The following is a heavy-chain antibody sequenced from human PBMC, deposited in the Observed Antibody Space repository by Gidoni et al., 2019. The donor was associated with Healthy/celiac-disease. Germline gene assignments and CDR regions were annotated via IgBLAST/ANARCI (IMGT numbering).Heavy chain of an antibody. Sequence: QVQLVQSGAEVKKPGASVKVSCKASGYTFTSYGISWVRQAPGQGLEWMGWISAYNGNTNYAQKLQGRVTMTTDTSTSTAYMELRSLRSDDTAVYYCARLAGLLYLAARLDHGSFDYWGQGTLVTVSS. CDR1: GYTFTSYG. D-gene: IGHD6-6*01. CDR2: ISAYNGNT. J-gene: IGHJ4*02. CDR3: ARLAGLLYLAARLDHGSFDY. V-gene: IGHV1-18*04.